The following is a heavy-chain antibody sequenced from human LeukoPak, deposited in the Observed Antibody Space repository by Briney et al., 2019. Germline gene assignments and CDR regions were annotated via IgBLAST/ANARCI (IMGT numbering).Heavy chain of an antibody. CDR1: GGSISSYY. Sequence: SETLSLTCTVSGGSISSYYWSWIRQPPGKGLEWIGEINHSGSTNYNPSLKSRVTISVDTSKNRFSLKLSSVTAADTAVYYCARRMKKRWLQPNFDYWGQGTLVTVSS. CDR3: ARRMKKRWLQPNFDY. V-gene: IGHV4-34*01. J-gene: IGHJ4*02. CDR2: INHSGST. D-gene: IGHD5-24*01.